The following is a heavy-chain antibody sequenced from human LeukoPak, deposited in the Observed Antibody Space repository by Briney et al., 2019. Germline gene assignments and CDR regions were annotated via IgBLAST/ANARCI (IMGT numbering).Heavy chain of an antibody. CDR3: ARAVAGTDWFDP. V-gene: IGHV3-13*01. D-gene: IGHD6-19*01. CDR2: IGTAGDT. J-gene: IGHJ5*02. Sequence: PGGSLRLSCAASGFTFSSYDVHWVRQATGKGLEWVSAIGTAGDTYYPGSVKGRFTISRENAKNSLYLQMNSLRAGDTAVYYCARAVAGTDWFDPWGQGTLVTVSS. CDR1: GFTFSSYD.